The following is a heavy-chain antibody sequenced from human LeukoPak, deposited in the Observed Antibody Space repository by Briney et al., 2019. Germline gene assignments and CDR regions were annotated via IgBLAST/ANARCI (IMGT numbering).Heavy chain of an antibody. CDR2: IHFSGST. CDR3: ARGDPGHPEAEAWWSRTHFDY. Sequence: PSETLSLTCTVSGGSISGYYWTWIRQPPGKGLEWIGYIHFSGSTTYNPSLQSRVTISRDTSNNQFSLELTSVTAADTAFYYCARGDPGHPEAEAWWSRTHFDYWGRGTLITVSS. J-gene: IGHJ4*02. V-gene: IGHV4-59*01. CDR1: GGSISGYY. D-gene: IGHD2-15*01.